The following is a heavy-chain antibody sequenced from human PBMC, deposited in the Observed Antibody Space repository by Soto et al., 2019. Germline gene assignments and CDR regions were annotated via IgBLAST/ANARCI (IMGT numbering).Heavy chain of an antibody. D-gene: IGHD4-4*01. CDR2: INHSGST. Sequence: SEILSLTCAVYGGSFSGYYWSRIRQPPGKGLEWIGEINHSGSTNYNPSLKSRVTISVDTSKNQFSLKLSSVTAADTAVYYCARGYLMTTVTREGYYFDYWGQGTPVTVSS. CDR1: GGSFSGYY. J-gene: IGHJ4*02. CDR3: ARGYLMTTVTREGYYFDY. V-gene: IGHV4-34*01.